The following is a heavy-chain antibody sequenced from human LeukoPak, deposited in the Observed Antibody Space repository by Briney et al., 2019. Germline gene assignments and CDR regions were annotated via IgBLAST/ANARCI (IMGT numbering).Heavy chain of an antibody. Sequence: ASVKVSCKVSGYTLTELSMHWVRQAPGKGLEWMGWISAYNGNTNYAQKLQGRVTMTTDTSTSTAYMELRSLRSDDTAVYYCARVPYIVVVTAQPRGAYYFDYWGQGTLVTVSS. CDR1: GYTLTELS. J-gene: IGHJ4*02. CDR2: ISAYNGNT. CDR3: ARVPYIVVVTAQPRGAYYFDY. V-gene: IGHV1-18*01. D-gene: IGHD2-21*02.